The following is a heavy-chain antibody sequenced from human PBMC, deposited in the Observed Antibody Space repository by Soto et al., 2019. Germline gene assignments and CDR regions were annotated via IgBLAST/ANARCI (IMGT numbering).Heavy chain of an antibody. CDR3: AKNQERELPRVIDF. J-gene: IGHJ4*02. V-gene: IGHV3-23*01. CDR2: MSGSSSTT. CDR1: GLNFSNYA. D-gene: IGHD1-7*01. Sequence: EVRLLESGGGLVKPGGSLRLSCATSGLNFSNYAMSWVRQAPGGGLEWVSSMSGSSSTTYYADSVRGRFTISRDRSKNQLYLKMSSLRAGDTALYYCAKNQERELPRVIDFWGQGTLATVSS.